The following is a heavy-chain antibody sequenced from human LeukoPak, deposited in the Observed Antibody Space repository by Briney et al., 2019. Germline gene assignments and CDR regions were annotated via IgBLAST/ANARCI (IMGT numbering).Heavy chain of an antibody. Sequence: SVKVSCKASGYTFTSYDINWVRQATGQGLEWMGGIIPILGTANYAQKLQGRVTITADESTSTAYMELSSLRSEDTAVYYCARDGNTMVRGVINYWFDPWGQGTLVTVSS. V-gene: IGHV1-69*13. D-gene: IGHD3-10*01. CDR1: GYTFTSYD. CDR3: ARDGNTMVRGVINYWFDP. CDR2: IIPILGTA. J-gene: IGHJ5*02.